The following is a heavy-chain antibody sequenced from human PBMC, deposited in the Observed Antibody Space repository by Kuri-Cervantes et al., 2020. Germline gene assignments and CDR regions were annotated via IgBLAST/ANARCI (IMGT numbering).Heavy chain of an antibody. CDR2: ISAYNGNT. Sequence: ASVKVSCKASGYTFTSYGINWGRQAPGQGLEWMGWISAYNGNTNYAQKLQGRVTMTTDTSTSTAYMELRSLRSEDTAVYYCARDPSSGYYAFDPWGQGTLVTVSS. D-gene: IGHD3-22*01. J-gene: IGHJ5*02. V-gene: IGHV1-18*01. CDR1: GYTFTSYG. CDR3: ARDPSSGYYAFDP.